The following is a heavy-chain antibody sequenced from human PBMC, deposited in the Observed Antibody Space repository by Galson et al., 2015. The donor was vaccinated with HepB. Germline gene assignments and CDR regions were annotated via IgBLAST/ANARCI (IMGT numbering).Heavy chain of an antibody. CDR1: GFTFSSYA. Sequence: SLRLSCAASGFTFSSYAMHWVRQAPGKGLEYVSAISSNGGSTYYADSVKGRFTISRDNSKNTLYLQMSSLRAEDTAVYYCVKEGGKYQLPYGDAFDIWGQGTMVTVSS. D-gene: IGHD2-2*01. J-gene: IGHJ3*02. CDR3: VKEGGKYQLPYGDAFDI. V-gene: IGHV3-64D*06. CDR2: ISSNGGST.